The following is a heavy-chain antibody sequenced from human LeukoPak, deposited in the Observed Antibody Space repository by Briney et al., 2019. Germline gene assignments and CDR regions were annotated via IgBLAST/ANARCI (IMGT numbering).Heavy chain of an antibody. D-gene: IGHD1-26*01. CDR2: MNPNSGHT. CDR3: ARGPALHSKWVGGRWFDP. Sequence: ASVKVSCKASGDSFSNYGFAWVRQAAGHGLEWMGWMNPNSGHTGHAQKFQGRVTMTGDTSMTTAYMELSGLTSEDTAMYYCARGPALHSKWVGGRWFDPWGQGTLVTVSS. J-gene: IGHJ5*02. CDR1: GDSFSNYG. V-gene: IGHV1-8*01.